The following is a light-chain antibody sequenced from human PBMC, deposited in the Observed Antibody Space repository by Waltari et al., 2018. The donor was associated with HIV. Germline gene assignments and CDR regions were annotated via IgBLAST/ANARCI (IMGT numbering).Light chain of an antibody. J-gene: IGLJ1*01. CDR1: NIGDKS. V-gene: IGLV3-21*02. Sequence: SYILTQPPSVSVAPGQTARVTCGGNNIGDKSVHWYRKKLGQAPVLCVYDDVERPSGMSDRLSGSNSGNPATLFISRADVGDEAEYYCQVWDMTSDHFVFGPGTTVTVL. CDR2: DDV. CDR3: QVWDMTSDHFV.